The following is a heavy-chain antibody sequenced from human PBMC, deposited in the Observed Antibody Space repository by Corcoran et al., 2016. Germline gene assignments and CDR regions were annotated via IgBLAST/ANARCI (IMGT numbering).Heavy chain of an antibody. CDR1: GYTFTSYY. Sequence: QVQLVQSGAEVKKPGASVKVSCKASGYTFTSYYMHWVRQAPGQGLEWMGIINPSGGSTSYAQKFQGRVTMTRDTSTSTVYMELSSLRSEDTAGYYCARGAVRGDTYYYYYGMDVWGQGTTVTVSS. J-gene: IGHJ6*02. CDR2: INPSGGST. CDR3: ARGAVRGDTYYYYYGMDV. D-gene: IGHD3-10*01. V-gene: IGHV1-46*01.